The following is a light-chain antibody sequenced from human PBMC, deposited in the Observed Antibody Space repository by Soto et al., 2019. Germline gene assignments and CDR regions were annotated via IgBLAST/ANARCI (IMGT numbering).Light chain of an antibody. CDR3: QEYNNWHPIT. Sequence: DIQMTQTPSYVSASVGDRVTITCRASQGIKNWLAWYQQKPGKAPNLLIYTGSSLQSGVPSRFSGSGSGTDFTLTINSLQSEDFAVYYCQEYNNWHPITFGGGTKVDI. CDR1: QGIKNW. CDR2: TGS. J-gene: IGKJ4*01. V-gene: IGKV1-12*01.